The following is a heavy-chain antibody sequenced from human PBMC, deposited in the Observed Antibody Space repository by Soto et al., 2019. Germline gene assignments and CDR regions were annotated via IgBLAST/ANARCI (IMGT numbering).Heavy chain of an antibody. CDR1: GGSISSGDYY. CDR3: ARMISPQTTAGIPDY. J-gene: IGHJ4*02. Sequence: QVQLQESGPGLVKPSQTLPLTCTVSGGSISSGDYYWSWIRQPSRKRLEWIGYIHYSGSTYYNPSLKSRVTISVDTSKNEASLKRSSVTAADTAGYHWARMISPQTTAGIPDYWGQGTLVTVSS. CDR2: IHYSGST. V-gene: IGHV4-30-4*01. D-gene: IGHD4-17*01.